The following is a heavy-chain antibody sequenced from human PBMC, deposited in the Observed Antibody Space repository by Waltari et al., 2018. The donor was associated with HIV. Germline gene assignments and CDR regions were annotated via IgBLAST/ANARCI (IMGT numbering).Heavy chain of an antibody. J-gene: IGHJ4*02. V-gene: IGHV3-23*01. D-gene: IGHD3-9*01. CDR3: AKKFGHYDLLTAFDY. Sequence: VELLESGGGLEQPGGSLRLSCAASGFTFNRYAMAWVRQAPGKGLEWFSLITDTGESTYYADSVKGRFTISRDNAKKTVYLHMNGLRAEDTAVYYCAKKFGHYDLLTAFDYWGQGTLVIVSS. CDR1: GFTFNRYA. CDR2: ITDTGEST.